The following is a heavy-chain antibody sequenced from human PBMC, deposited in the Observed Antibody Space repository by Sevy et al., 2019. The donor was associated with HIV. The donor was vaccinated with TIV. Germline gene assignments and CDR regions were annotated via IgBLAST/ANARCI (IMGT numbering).Heavy chain of an antibody. CDR2: INSDGSST. V-gene: IGHV3-74*01. Sequence: GGSLRLSCAASGFTFSSYWMHRVRQAPGKGLVWVSRINSDGSSTSYADSVKGRFTISRDNAKNTLYLQMNSLRAEDTAVYYCARVPVPKKYYFDYWGQGTLVTVSS. CDR1: GFTFSSYW. CDR3: ARVPVPKKYYFDY. J-gene: IGHJ4*02.